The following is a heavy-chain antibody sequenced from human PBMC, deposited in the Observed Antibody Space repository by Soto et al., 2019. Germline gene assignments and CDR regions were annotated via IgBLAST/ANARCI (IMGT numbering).Heavy chain of an antibody. Sequence: SETLSLTCAVYGGSFSGYYWSWIRQPPGKGLEWIGEINHSGSTNYNPSLKSRVTISVDTSKNQFSLKLSSVTAADTAVYYCARGLGVRGVIDYGMDVWGQGATVTVSS. CDR1: GGSFSGYY. J-gene: IGHJ6*02. CDR3: ARGLGVRGVIDYGMDV. CDR2: INHSGST. V-gene: IGHV4-34*01. D-gene: IGHD3-10*01.